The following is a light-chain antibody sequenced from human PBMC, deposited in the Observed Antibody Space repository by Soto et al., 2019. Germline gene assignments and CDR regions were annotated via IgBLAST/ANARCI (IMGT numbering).Light chain of an antibody. CDR3: ATWDTSLSGGV. J-gene: IGLJ1*01. CDR1: SSNIETNY. Sequence: QSVLTQPPSVSAAPGQTVTISCSGSSSNIETNYVSWYRQLPGTAPHLLIYENNKRPSGIPARFSGSKSGTSATLGITGLEPGDEAAYYCATWDTSLSGGVFGTGTKVTVL. V-gene: IGLV1-51*02. CDR2: ENN.